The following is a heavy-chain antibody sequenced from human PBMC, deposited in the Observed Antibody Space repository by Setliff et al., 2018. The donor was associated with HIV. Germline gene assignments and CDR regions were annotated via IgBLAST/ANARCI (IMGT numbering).Heavy chain of an antibody. D-gene: IGHD6-19*01. Sequence: PGGSLRLSCAASGFTFSSYWMSWVRQAPGKGLEWIGSIYHSGSTYYSPSLKSRVSFSVDTSKNQLSLKLSSVTAADTAVYYCARGPGWPNWFDPWGQGTLVTVSS. CDR3: ARGPGWPNWFDP. CDR1: GFTFSSYW. V-gene: IGHV4-38-2*01. J-gene: IGHJ5*02. CDR2: IYHSGST.